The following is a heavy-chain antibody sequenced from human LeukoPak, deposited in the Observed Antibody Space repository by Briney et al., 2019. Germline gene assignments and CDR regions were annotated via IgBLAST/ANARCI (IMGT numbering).Heavy chain of an antibody. CDR1: GYTFTSYY. CDR3: ASFGIAARPRTSLGDAFDI. J-gene: IGHJ3*02. D-gene: IGHD6-6*01. V-gene: IGHV1-46*01. CDR2: INPSGGST. Sequence: GASVKVSCKASGYTFTSYYMHWVRQAPGQGLEWMGIINPSGGSTSYAQKFQGRVTMTRDMSTSTVYMELSSLRSEDTAVYYCASFGIAARPRTSLGDAFDIWGQGTMVTVSS.